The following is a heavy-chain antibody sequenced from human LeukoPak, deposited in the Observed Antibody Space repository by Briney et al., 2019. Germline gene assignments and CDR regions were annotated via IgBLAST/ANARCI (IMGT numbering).Heavy chain of an antibody. CDR1: GFTFSSYS. CDR3: ARDSGSPDGVIDY. CDR2: ISSSSSYI. Sequence: PGGSVRLSCAASGFTFSSYSMNWVRQAPGKGLEWVSSISSSSSYIYYADSVKGRFTISRDNAKNSLYLQMNSLRAEDTAVYYCARDSGSPDGVIDYWGQGTLVTVSS. J-gene: IGHJ4*02. D-gene: IGHD1-26*01. V-gene: IGHV3-21*01.